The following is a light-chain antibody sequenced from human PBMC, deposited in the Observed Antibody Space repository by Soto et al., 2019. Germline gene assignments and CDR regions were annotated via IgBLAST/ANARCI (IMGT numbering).Light chain of an antibody. Sequence: EIVLTQSPGTLSLSPGERATLSCRASQPISSHNYLAWYQQKPGQAPRVLIYGAARRATGIPDRFSGSGSGTDFTLTISRLEPEDFAVYYCQQYDNSPLTFGGGTKVEIK. V-gene: IGKV3-20*01. J-gene: IGKJ4*01. CDR3: QQYDNSPLT. CDR2: GAA. CDR1: QPISSHNY.